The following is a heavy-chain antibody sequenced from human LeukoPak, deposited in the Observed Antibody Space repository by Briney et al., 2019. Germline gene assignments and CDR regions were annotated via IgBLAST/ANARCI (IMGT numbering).Heavy chain of an antibody. J-gene: IGHJ4*02. CDR1: GFTFSSYG. CDR3: ASNKAAHFDY. CDR2: IRYDGSNK. Sequence: PGGSLRLSCAASGFTFSSYGMHWVRQAPGKGLEWVAFIRYDGSNKYYADSVKGRFTISRDNSKNTLYLQMNSLRAEDTAVYYCASNKAAHFDYWGQGTLVTVSS. V-gene: IGHV3-30*02. D-gene: IGHD2-15*01.